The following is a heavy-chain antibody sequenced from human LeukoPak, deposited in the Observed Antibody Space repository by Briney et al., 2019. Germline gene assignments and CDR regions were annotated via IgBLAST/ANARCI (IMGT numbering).Heavy chain of an antibody. CDR1: GYTFTNYD. J-gene: IGHJ5*02. D-gene: IGHD2-2*01. V-gene: IGHV1-8*01. CDR2: MNPNSGNT. CDR3: ARPHCSSTDCHPPEWFDP. Sequence: ASVKVSCKTSGYTFTNYDINWVRQATGQGLEWMGWMNPNSGNTGYAQKFQGRVTMTRNTSISTTYMELSSLRSEDTAVYYCARPHCSSTDCHPPEWFDPWGQGTLVTVSS.